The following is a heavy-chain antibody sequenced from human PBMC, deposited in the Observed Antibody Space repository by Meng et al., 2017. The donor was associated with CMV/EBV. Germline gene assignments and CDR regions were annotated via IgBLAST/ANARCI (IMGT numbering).Heavy chain of an antibody. V-gene: IGHV4-4*07. CDR2: IYTSGST. Sequence: VHLSAPGPGLRNPSGALHLSCPGSCGSISSYYWGWIRQPAGKGLEWIGRIYTSGSTNYNPSLKSRVTMSVDTSKNQFSLKLSSVTAADTAVYYCAREIVVVPAAIDNWFDPWGQGTLVTVSS. CDR3: AREIVVVPAAIDNWFDP. J-gene: IGHJ5*02. CDR1: CGSISSYY. D-gene: IGHD2-2*02.